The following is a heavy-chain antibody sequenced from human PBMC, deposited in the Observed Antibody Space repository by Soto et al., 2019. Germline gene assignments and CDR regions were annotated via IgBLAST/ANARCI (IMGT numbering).Heavy chain of an antibody. D-gene: IGHD3-22*01. Sequence: TLSLTCTVSGDSISDYYWSWIRQPAGKGLEWIGRLYNSGSTKSNPSLKSRVTMSADTSKNQLSLSLRSVTAADTAIYYCARMYNSGYYRPEGDYYFYVMDVWGQGIMVTVSS. CDR1: GDSISDYY. CDR2: LYNSGST. V-gene: IGHV4-4*07. CDR3: ARMYNSGYYRPEGDYYFYVMDV. J-gene: IGHJ6*02.